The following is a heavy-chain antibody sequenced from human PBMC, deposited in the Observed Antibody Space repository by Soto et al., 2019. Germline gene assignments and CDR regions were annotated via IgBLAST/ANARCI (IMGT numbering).Heavy chain of an antibody. J-gene: IGHJ6*03. CDR1: GFTFSNFA. CDR3: AKDTSSSPYYMDV. CDR2: ITGSTGTT. V-gene: IGHV3-23*01. Sequence: EVQVWESGGGSVQPGGSLRLSCAASGFTFSNFAMSWVRHAPGKGLEWVSEITGSTGTTYYADSVRGRFIISRDNSQNTLHLQMNSLRPEDTAVYYCAKDTSSSPYYMDVWGKGTTVTVSS. D-gene: IGHD2-2*01.